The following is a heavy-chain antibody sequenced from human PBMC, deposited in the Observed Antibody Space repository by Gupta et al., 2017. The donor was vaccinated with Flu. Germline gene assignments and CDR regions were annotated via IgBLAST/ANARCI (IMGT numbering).Heavy chain of an antibody. J-gene: IGHJ4*02. CDR2: VYYSGSA. V-gene: IGHV4-39*02. CDR3: ARDAYIRPGYSFDY. Sequence: QVQLQESGPGLVKPSETLSLTCTVSGGSVSSPSHYWGWIRQPPGKGLEWIGSVYYSGSAYYNPSLKSRVTVSVDTSKNQFSLKLTSVTAADTAVYYCARDAYIRPGYSFDYWGQGTLVTVSS. D-gene: IGHD6-6*01. CDR1: GGSVSSPSHY.